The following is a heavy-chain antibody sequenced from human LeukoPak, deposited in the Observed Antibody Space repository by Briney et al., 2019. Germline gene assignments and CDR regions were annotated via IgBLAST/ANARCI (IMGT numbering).Heavy chain of an antibody. CDR2: ISSSGSTI. D-gene: IGHD1-14*01. CDR1: GFTFGDYA. V-gene: IGHV3-11*04. CDR3: ARDSEGVQFIYYMDV. Sequence: PGGSLRLSCTASGFTFGDYAMSWFRQAPGKGLEWVSYISSSGSTIYYADSVKGRFTISRDNAKNSLYLQMNSLRAEDTAVYYCARDSEGVQFIYYMDVWGKGTTVTVS. J-gene: IGHJ6*03.